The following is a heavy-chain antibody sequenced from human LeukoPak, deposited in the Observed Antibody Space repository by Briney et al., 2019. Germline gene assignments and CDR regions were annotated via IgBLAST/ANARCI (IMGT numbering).Heavy chain of an antibody. D-gene: IGHD3-3*01. J-gene: IGHJ5*02. CDR2: IYHSGST. V-gene: IGHV4-4*02. Sequence: SETLSLTCAVSGGSISSSNWWSWVRQPPGKGLEWIGEIYHSGSTNYNPSLKSRVTISVDKSKNQFSLKLSSVTAADTAVYYCARKGPYYDFWSGYFGWFDPWGQGTLVTVSS. CDR1: GGSISSSNW. CDR3: ARKGPYYDFWSGYFGWFDP.